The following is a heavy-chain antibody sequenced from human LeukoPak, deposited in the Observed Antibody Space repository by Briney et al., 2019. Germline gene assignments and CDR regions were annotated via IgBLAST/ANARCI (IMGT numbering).Heavy chain of an antibody. V-gene: IGHV3-30*03. CDR2: ISHGGTNK. J-gene: IGHJ4*02. D-gene: IGHD3-10*01. Sequence: GGSLRLSCAASGFTFSNYGMHWVRQAPGRGLEWVAVISHGGTNKYYADSVKGRFTISRDSSKNTLYLQMNSLRAEDTAVYYCAVIYGSGSYFLDYWGQGTLVTVSS. CDR3: AVIYGSGSYFLDY. CDR1: GFTFSNYG.